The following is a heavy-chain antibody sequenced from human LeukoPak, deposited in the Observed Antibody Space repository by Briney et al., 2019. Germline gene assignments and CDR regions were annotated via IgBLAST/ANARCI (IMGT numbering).Heavy chain of an antibody. J-gene: IGHJ3*02. Sequence: GGSLRLSCAASGFTVSSNYMSWVRQAPGKGLEWVSVIYSGGSTYYADSVKGRFTISRDNSKNTLYLQMNSLRAEDTAVYYCATGHSYYYDSKGAFDIWGQGTMVTVSS. CDR2: IYSGGST. CDR3: ATGHSYYYDSKGAFDI. D-gene: IGHD3-22*01. V-gene: IGHV3-66*01. CDR1: GFTVSSNY.